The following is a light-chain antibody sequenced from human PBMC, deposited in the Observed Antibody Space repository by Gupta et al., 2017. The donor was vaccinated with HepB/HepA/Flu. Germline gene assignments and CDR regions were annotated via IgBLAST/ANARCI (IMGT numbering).Light chain of an antibody. CDR2: SGS. J-gene: IGKJ1*01. V-gene: IGKV2-28*01. Sequence: DIVMTQSPLSLRVTSGEPASISCRSSQSLLHSDGYFHLDWYQQKPGQSPRLLIYSGSNRASGVPDRFSGSGAGTDFTLNISRVEAEDVGVYYCMQALQIPWTFGQGTKVEIK. CDR1: QSLLHSDGYFH. CDR3: MQALQIPWT.